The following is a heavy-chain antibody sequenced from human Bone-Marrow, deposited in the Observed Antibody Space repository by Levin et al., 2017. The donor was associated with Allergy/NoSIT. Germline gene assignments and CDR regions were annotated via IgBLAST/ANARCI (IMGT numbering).Heavy chain of an antibody. CDR1: GGSISSSSYY. V-gene: IGHV4-39*01. J-gene: IGHJ5*02. CDR3: ATNFDWFMEMGFDP. Sequence: SETLSLTCTVSGGSISSSSYYWGWIRQPPGKGLEWIGSIYYSGSTYYNPSLKSRVTISVDTSKNQFSLKLSSVTAADTAVYYCATNFDWFMEMGFDPWGQGTLVTVSS. D-gene: IGHD3-9*01. CDR2: IYYSGST.